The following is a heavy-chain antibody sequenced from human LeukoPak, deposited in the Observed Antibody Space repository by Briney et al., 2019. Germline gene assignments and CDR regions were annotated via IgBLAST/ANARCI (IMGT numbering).Heavy chain of an antibody. Sequence: GGSLRLSCVASGFTFYDYAMHWVRQAPGKGLEWVSGISWNSGSMGYADSVKGRFTISRDNAKNSLYLQMNSLRAEDTAVYYCARRDIAVTGKNYFDYWGQGTLVTVSS. CDR2: ISWNSGSM. D-gene: IGHD6-19*01. V-gene: IGHV3-9*01. CDR1: GFTFYDYA. CDR3: ARRDIAVTGKNYFDY. J-gene: IGHJ4*02.